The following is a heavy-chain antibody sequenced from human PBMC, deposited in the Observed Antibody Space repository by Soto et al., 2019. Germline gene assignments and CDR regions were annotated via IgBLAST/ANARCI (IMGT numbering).Heavy chain of an antibody. CDR1: GYTFTSYD. D-gene: IGHD3-10*01. Sequence: ASVKVSCKASGYTFTSYDINWVRQATGQGLEWMGWMNPNSGNTGYAQKFQGRVTMTRNTSISTAYMELSSLRSEGTAVYYCARGRYYYGSGSYYRFDYWGQGTLVTVSS. CDR3: ARGRYYYGSGSYYRFDY. J-gene: IGHJ4*02. V-gene: IGHV1-8*01. CDR2: MNPNSGNT.